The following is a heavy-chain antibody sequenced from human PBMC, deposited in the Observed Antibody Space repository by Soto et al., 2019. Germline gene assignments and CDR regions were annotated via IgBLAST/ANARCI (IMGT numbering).Heavy chain of an antibody. V-gene: IGHV3-23*01. CDR2: ISGSGGST. J-gene: IGHJ4*02. Sequence: EVQLLESGGGLVQPGGSLRLSCAASGFTFSSYAMSWVRQAPGKGLEWVSAISGSGGSTYYADSVKGRFTISRDNSNNTLYLQMNSLRAEDTAVYYCAKLTIFHARPAPYYFDYWGQGTLVTVSS. CDR3: AKLTIFHARPAPYYFDY. CDR1: GFTFSSYA. D-gene: IGHD3-9*01.